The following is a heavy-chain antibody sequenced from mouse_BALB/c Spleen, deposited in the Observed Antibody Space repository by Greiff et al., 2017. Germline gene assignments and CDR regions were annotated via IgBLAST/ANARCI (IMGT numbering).Heavy chain of an antibody. CDR1: GFTFSSYT. Sequence: DVKLVESGGGLVQPGGSLKLSCAASGFTFSSYTMSWVRQTPEKRLEWVAYISNGGGSTYYPDTVKGRFTISRDNAKNTLYLQMSSLKSEDTAMYYCARRGNWDAFDYWGQGTTLTVSS. J-gene: IGHJ2*01. CDR2: ISNGGGST. V-gene: IGHV5-12-2*01. CDR3: ARRGNWDAFDY. D-gene: IGHD4-1*01.